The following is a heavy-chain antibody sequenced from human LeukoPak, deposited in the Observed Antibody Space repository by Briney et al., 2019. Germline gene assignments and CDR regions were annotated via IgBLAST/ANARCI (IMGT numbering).Heavy chain of an antibody. D-gene: IGHD3-3*01. CDR2: IYYSGST. J-gene: IGHJ4*02. V-gene: IGHV4-39*07. Sequence: PSETLSLTCTVSGGSISSSSYYWGWIRQPPGKGLEWIGSIYYSGSTYYNPSLKSRVTISVDTSKNQFSLKLSSVTAADTAVYYCARRVLFWSGYSRFDYWGQGTLVTVSS. CDR1: GGSISSSSYY. CDR3: ARRVLFWSGYSRFDY.